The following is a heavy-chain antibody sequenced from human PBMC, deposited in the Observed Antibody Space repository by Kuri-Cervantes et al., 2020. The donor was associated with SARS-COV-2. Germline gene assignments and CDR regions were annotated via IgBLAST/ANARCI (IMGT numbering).Heavy chain of an antibody. CDR3: AREGTYAFDI. CDR2: ISYDGSNK. Sequence: GESLKISCAASGFTFSSYAMHWVRQAPGKGLEWVAVISYDGSNKYYADSVKGRFTISRDNSKNTLYLQMNSLRAEDTAVYYCAREGTYAFDIWGQGTMVTVSS. J-gene: IGHJ3*02. CDR1: GFTFSSYA. D-gene: IGHD1-1*01. V-gene: IGHV3-30-3*01.